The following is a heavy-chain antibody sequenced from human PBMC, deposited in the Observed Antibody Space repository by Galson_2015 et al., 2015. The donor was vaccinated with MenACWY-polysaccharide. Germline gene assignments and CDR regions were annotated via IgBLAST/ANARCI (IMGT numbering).Heavy chain of an antibody. D-gene: IGHD5-18*01. CDR2: IKQDGSEK. CDR1: GFTFSSYW. Sequence: SLRLSCAASGFTFSSYWMSWVRQAPGKGREWVANIKQDGSEKYYVDSVKGRFTISRDNAKNSLYLQMNSLRAEDTAVYYCARDQRGIQLWSRPYWYFDLWGRGTLVTVSS. CDR3: ARDQRGIQLWSRPYWYFDL. J-gene: IGHJ2*01. V-gene: IGHV3-7*01.